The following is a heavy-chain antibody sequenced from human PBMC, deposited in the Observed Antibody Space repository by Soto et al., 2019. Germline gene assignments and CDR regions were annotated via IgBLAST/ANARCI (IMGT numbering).Heavy chain of an antibody. J-gene: IGHJ3*02. CDR3: AAASRIAVASSDAFDI. V-gene: IGHV1-58*02. Sequence: SVKVSCKASGFTFTSSAMQWVRQARGQRLEWIGWIVVGSGNTNYAQKFQERVTITRDMSTSTAYMELSSLRSEDTAVYYCAAASRIAVASSDAFDIWGQGTMVTVSS. D-gene: IGHD6-19*01. CDR1: GFTFTSSA. CDR2: IVVGSGNT.